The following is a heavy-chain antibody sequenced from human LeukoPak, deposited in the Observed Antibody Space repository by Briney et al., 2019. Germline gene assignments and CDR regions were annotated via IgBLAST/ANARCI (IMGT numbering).Heavy chain of an antibody. J-gene: IGHJ4*02. CDR1: GFTFSSYG. CDR3: AKDWYSSVGY. Sequence: GRSLRLSCAASGFTFSSYGMHWVRQAPGKGLEWVAVISYDGSNKYYADSVKGRFTISRDNSKNTLYLQMNSLRAEDTAVYYCAKDWYSSVGYWGQGTLVTVSS. V-gene: IGHV3-30*18. D-gene: IGHD6-19*01. CDR2: ISYDGSNK.